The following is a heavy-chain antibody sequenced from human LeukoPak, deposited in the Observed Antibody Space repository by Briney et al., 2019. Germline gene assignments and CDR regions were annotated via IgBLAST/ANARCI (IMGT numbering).Heavy chain of an antibody. Sequence: ASVKVSCKASGYTFTNYYMHWVRQAPGQGPEWMGIINPSGGSTSYAPKFRGRVTMTRDTSTSTVYMELSSLRSEDTAVYYCARDHYYDIVTGYYSVDHYYGMDVWGQGTTVTVSS. D-gene: IGHD3-9*01. CDR1: GYTFTNYY. J-gene: IGHJ6*02. V-gene: IGHV1-46*01. CDR3: ARDHYYDIVTGYYSVDHYYGMDV. CDR2: INPSGGST.